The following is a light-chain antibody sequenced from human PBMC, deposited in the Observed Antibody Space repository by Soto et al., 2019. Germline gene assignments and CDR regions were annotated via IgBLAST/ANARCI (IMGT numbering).Light chain of an antibody. V-gene: IGLV2-18*02. J-gene: IGLJ1*01. CDR3: NSYTSSSTYV. Sequence: QSALTQPPSVSGSPGQSVTISCTGTSSEVGSYNRVSWYQQPPGTAPKLMIYEVSNRPSGVPDRFSGSKSGNTASLTISGLQAEDEADYYCNSYTSSSTYVFGTGTKVTAL. CDR1: SSEVGSYNR. CDR2: EVS.